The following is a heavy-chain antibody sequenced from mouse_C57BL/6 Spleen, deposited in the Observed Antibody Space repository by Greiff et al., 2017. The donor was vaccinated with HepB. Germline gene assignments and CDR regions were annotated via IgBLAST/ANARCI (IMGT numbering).Heavy chain of an antibody. V-gene: IGHV5-6*01. CDR2: ISSGGSYT. CDR1: GFTFSSYG. D-gene: IGHD3-3*01. J-gene: IGHJ1*03. Sequence: EVKLMESGGDLVKPGGSLKLSCAASGFTFSSYGMSWVRQTPDKRLEWVATISSGGSYTYYPDSVKGRFTISRDNAKNTLYLQMSSLKSEDTAMYYCARHGQSRGFDVWGTGTTVTVSS. CDR3: ARHGQSRGFDV.